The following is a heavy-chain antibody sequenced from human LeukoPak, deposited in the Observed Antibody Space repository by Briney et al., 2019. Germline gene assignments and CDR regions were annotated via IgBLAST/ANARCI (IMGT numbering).Heavy chain of an antibody. V-gene: IGHV3-20*04. CDR3: ARGTYYYDSSGYFHYFDY. Sequence: SPGGSLRLSCAASGFTFSSYSMNWVRQAPGKGLEWVSGINWNGGSTGYADSVKGRFTISRDNAKNSLYLQMNSLRAEDTALYYCARGTYYYDSSGYFHYFDYWGQGTLVTVSS. J-gene: IGHJ4*02. D-gene: IGHD3-22*01. CDR1: GFTFSSYS. CDR2: INWNGGST.